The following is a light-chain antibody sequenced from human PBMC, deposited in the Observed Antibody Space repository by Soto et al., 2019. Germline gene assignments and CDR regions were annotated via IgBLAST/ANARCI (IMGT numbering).Light chain of an antibody. J-gene: IGKJ2*01. CDR1: LSVTSY. Sequence: ESVLTQSPGTLSLSPGERATLSFRASLSVTSYLAWYQKKPGQPPRLLIYGAYNRPTGIPDRFTGSGSGTDFTLTISRLQPEDFAVYYCQQYGTSPRTFGQGTKVDIK. CDR3: QQYGTSPRT. CDR2: GAY. V-gene: IGKV3-20*01.